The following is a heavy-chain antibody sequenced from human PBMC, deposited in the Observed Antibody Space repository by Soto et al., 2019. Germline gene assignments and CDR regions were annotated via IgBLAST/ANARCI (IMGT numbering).Heavy chain of an antibody. D-gene: IGHD6-13*01. Sequence: TSETLSLTCTVSGGSISNGGYYWSWIRQHPGKGLEWIGYIYYSGSTYYNPSLKSRVTISVDTSKNQFSLKLSSVTAADTAVYYCATTPSIAAAGSSLYHPPNWFDPWGQGTLVTVSS. CDR3: ATTPSIAAAGSSLYHPPNWFDP. V-gene: IGHV4-31*03. CDR1: GGSISNGGYY. J-gene: IGHJ5*02. CDR2: IYYSGST.